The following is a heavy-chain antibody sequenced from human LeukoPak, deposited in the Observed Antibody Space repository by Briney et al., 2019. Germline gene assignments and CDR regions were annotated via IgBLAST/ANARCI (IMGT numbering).Heavy chain of an antibody. Sequence: GGSLRLSCAASGFTFSSYSMNWVRQAPGKGLEWVSYISSSSSTIYYADSVKGRFTISRDSAKNSLYLQMNSLRAEDTAVYYCAKDSHCSSTSCSPPHFDYWGQGTLVTVSS. CDR2: ISSSSSTI. CDR3: AKDSHCSSTSCSPPHFDY. V-gene: IGHV3-48*04. D-gene: IGHD2-2*01. CDR1: GFTFSSYS. J-gene: IGHJ4*02.